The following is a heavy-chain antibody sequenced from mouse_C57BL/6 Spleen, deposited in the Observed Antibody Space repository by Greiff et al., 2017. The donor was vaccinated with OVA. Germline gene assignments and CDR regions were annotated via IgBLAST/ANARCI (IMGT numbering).Heavy chain of an antibody. CDR3: ARVDGYYEGY. CDR2: IDPSDSYT. Sequence: QVQLQQPGAELVMPGASVKLSCKASGYTFTSYWMHWVKQRPGQGLEWIGEIDPSDSYTNYNQKFKGKSTLTVDKSSSTAYMQLSSLTSEDSAVYYGARVDGYYEGYRGKGTTLTVA. V-gene: IGHV1-69*01. J-gene: IGHJ2*01. D-gene: IGHD2-3*01. CDR1: GYTFTSYW.